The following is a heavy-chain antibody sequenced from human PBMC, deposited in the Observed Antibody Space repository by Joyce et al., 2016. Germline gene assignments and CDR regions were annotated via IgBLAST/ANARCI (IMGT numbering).Heavy chain of an antibody. J-gene: IGHJ6*02. V-gene: IGHV3-30*18. CDR1: GFTFSSYG. Sequence: QVQLVESGGGVVQPGRSLRLSCAASGFTFSSYGRNWVRQAQGKGLEWVSVMSLDGSSYNYGDSGKGRFTITRDNTKNTLYLQMNSLRAEDTAIYFCAKERVVPAAWDGMDVWGQGTTVTVAS. CDR2: MSLDGSSY. CDR3: AKERVVPAAWDGMDV. D-gene: IGHD2-2*01.